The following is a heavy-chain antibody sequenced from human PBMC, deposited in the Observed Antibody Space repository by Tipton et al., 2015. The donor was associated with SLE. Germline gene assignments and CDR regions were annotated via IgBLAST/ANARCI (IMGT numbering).Heavy chain of an antibody. V-gene: IGHV1-69*05. Sequence: QSGAEVKKPGSSVKVSCKASGGTFNSYAISWVRQAPGQGLEWMGGIIPIFGTANYAQKFQGRVTITTDESTSTAYMELSSLRSDDAAVYYCASGDCSSTSCYRAEYFQHWGQGTLVTVSS. CDR3: ASGDCSSTSCYRAEYFQH. J-gene: IGHJ1*01. CDR2: IIPIFGTA. D-gene: IGHD2-2*01. CDR1: GGTFNSYA.